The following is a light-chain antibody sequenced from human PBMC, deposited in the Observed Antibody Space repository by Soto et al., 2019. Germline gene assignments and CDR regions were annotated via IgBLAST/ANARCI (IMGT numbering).Light chain of an antibody. CDR3: QQLRSYPST. J-gene: IGKJ4*01. V-gene: IGKV1-9*01. CDR1: QSISNW. CDR2: AAS. Sequence: DIQMTQSPSTLSASVGARVTITCLASQSISNWLAWYQQKPGKAPTLLIYAASTLQSGVPSRFSGSGFGTDFTLTISSLQAEDFASYYCQQLRSYPSTFGGGTKVDIK.